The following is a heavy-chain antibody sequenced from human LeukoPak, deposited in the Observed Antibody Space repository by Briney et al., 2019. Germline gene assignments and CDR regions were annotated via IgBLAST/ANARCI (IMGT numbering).Heavy chain of an antibody. CDR3: ARPAGTYDYSYGMDV. V-gene: IGHV3-9*01. Sequence: GRSLRLSCAASGFTFDDYAMHWVRQAPGKGLEWVSGISWNSGSIGYADSVKGRFTISRDNSKNTLYLQMNSLRAEDTAVYYCARPAGTYDYSYGMDVWGQGATVTVSS. CDR1: GFTFDDYA. D-gene: IGHD6-19*01. CDR2: ISWNSGSI. J-gene: IGHJ6*02.